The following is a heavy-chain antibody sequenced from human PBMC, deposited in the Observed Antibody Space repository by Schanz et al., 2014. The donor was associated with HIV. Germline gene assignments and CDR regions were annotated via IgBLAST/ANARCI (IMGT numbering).Heavy chain of an antibody. CDR3: VRTRVVPAVTGHDFWFGP. CDR2: IYQSGGT. Sequence: QVQLQQTGAGLLKPSETLTLTCVVYGGSFSGHYWSWIRQSPGKGLEWIGEIYQSGGTDYSPSFKSRIPMSLDTSKNQVSLNLRFVPAADTAVYYCVRTRVVPAVTGHDFWFGPWGQGTLVTVSS. CDR1: GGSFSGHY. D-gene: IGHD2-2*01. V-gene: IGHV4-34*01. J-gene: IGHJ5*02.